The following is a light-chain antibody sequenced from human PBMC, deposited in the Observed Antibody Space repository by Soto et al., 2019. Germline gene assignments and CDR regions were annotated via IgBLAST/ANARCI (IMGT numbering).Light chain of an antibody. CDR1: SSDVGGYNY. V-gene: IGLV2-14*03. J-gene: IGLJ2*01. Sequence: QSALTQPASVSGSPGQSITISCTGTSSDVGGYNYVSWYQHHPGKVPKLLIYDVNMRPPGISNRLSGSKSGNTASLTISGIQAEDEAYYYCGSYTNSITLVFGGGTKLTVL. CDR3: GSYTNSITLV. CDR2: DVN.